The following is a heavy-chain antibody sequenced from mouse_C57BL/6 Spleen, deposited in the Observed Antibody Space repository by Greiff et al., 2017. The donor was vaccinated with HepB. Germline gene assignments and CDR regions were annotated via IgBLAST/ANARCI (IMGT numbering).Heavy chain of an antibody. Sequence: EVQLQQSGPELVKPGASVKISCKASGYTFTDYYMNWVKQSHGKSLEWIGDINPNNGGTSYNQKFKGKATLTVDKSSSTAYMELRRLTSEDSAVYYCARVTTVVAPFDYWGQGTTLTVSS. J-gene: IGHJ2*01. D-gene: IGHD1-1*01. V-gene: IGHV1-26*01. CDR3: ARVTTVVAPFDY. CDR2: INPNNGGT. CDR1: GYTFTDYY.